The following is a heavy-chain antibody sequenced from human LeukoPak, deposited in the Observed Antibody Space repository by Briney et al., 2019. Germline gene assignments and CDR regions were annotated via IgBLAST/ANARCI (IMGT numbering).Heavy chain of an antibody. Sequence: SETLSLTCTVSGSSISSYYWSWIRQPPGKGLEWIGYIYYSGSTNYNPSLKSRVTISVDTSKNQFSLKLSSVTAADTAVYYCARVEIRWLAFDYWGQGTLVTVSS. CDR2: IYYSGST. CDR1: GSSISSYY. CDR3: ARVEIRWLAFDY. D-gene: IGHD4-23*01. V-gene: IGHV4-59*01. J-gene: IGHJ4*02.